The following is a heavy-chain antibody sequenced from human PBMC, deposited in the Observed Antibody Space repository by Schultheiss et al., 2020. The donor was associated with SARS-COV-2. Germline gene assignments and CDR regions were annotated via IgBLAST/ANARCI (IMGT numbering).Heavy chain of an antibody. CDR3: ARDQAAGTDY. CDR1: GFIFTNYA. V-gene: IGHV3-64*01. J-gene: IGHJ4*02. D-gene: IGHD6-13*01. Sequence: GGSLRLSCAASGFIFTNYAIHWVRQAPGKGLEYVSAISSNGGSTFYANSVKGRFTISRDNSKNTLYLQMNSLRAEDTAVYYCARDQAAGTDYWGQGTLVTVSS. CDR2: ISSNGGST.